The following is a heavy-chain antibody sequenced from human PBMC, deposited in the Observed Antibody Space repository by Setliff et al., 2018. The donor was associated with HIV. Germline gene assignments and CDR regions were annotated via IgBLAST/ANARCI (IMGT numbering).Heavy chain of an antibody. CDR2: ISGSGGTT. CDR3: ARDIIAPEGSTSDY. J-gene: IGHJ4*02. Sequence: GGSLRLSCAASGFTFSSYAMGWVRQAPGKGLEWVSSISGSGGTTYYADSVKGRFTISRDSSKNTLYLQMNSLRAEDTAIYYCARDIIAPEGSTSDYWGQGTLVTVSS. V-gene: IGHV3-23*01. D-gene: IGHD1-20*01. CDR1: GFTFSSYA.